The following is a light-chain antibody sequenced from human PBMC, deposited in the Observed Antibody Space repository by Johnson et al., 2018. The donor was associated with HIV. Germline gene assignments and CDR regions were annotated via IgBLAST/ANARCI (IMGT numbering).Light chain of an antibody. J-gene: IGLJ1*01. CDR2: ENT. Sequence: VLTQPPSVSAAPGQKVTISCSGSSSNIGNKYVSWYQQLPGTAPKLLIYENTKRPSGIPDRFSGSKSGTSATLAIPELQTGDEADYYCGTWDTSLSPGGVFGSGTKVTVL. V-gene: IGLV1-51*02. CDR3: GTWDTSLSPGGV. CDR1: SSNIGNKY.